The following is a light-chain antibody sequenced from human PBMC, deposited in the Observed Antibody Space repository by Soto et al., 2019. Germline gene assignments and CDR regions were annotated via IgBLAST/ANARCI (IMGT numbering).Light chain of an antibody. J-gene: IGKJ2*01. CDR2: GVY. V-gene: IGKV3D-15*01. CDR1: QTGSNSY. Sequence: IVLTQSPGTLSLSPGERATLSCRASQTGSNSYLAWYQHKSGQAPRLLIYGVYTRASGIPDRFSGSGSGTEFTLTISSLQSEDFAVYYCQQYNGWPYTFGQGTKVDIK. CDR3: QQYNGWPYT.